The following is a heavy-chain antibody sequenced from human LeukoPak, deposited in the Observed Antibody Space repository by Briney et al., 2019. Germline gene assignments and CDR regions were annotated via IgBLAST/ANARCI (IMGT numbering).Heavy chain of an antibody. V-gene: IGHV4-38-2*02. CDR1: GYSISSGYY. J-gene: IGHJ4*02. CDR3: ARDSYNWNYVSRWGIDY. Sequence: PSETLSLTCTVSGYSISSGYYWGWIRQPPGKGLEWIGSIYHSGSTYYNPSLKSRVTISVDTSKNQFSLKPSSVTAADTAVYYCARDSYNWNYVSRWGIDYWGQGTLVTVSS. D-gene: IGHD1-7*01. CDR2: IYHSGST.